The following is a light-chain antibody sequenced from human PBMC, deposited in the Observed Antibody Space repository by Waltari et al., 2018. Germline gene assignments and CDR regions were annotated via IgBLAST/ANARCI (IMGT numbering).Light chain of an antibody. CDR1: QTVRTTY. CDR2: GAS. CDR3: QQYDISPLP. Sequence: EIVLTQSPGTLSLPPGERATLSCRASQTVRTTYLAWYQQKPGQAPTLPIYGASRMATXXXDXFSGSRSXTXXSLNISSXEPEXXXVYYCQQYDISPLPFGGGTKVEIK. V-gene: IGKV3-20*01. J-gene: IGKJ4*01.